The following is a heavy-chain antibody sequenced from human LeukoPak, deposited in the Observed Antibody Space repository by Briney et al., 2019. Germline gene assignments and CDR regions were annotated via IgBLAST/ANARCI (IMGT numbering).Heavy chain of an antibody. J-gene: IGHJ5*02. Sequence: SETLSLTCTVSGGSISSYYWSWIRQPPGKGLEWIGYNYYSGSTNYNPSLKSRVSLSVDTSKRYFSLKLTSVTAADTSVYYCARHVLSNRSFDTWGQGTLVSVSS. CDR3: ARHVLSNRSFDT. CDR1: GGSISSYY. D-gene: IGHD4/OR15-4a*01. CDR2: NYYSGST. V-gene: IGHV4-59*08.